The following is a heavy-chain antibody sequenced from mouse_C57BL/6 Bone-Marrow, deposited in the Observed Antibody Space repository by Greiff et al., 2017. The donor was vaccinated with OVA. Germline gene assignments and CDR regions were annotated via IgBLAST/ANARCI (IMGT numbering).Heavy chain of an antibody. Sequence: DVMLVESGGGLVKPGGSLKLSCAASGFTFSDYGMHWVRQAPEKGLEWVAYISSGSSTIYYADTVKGRFTIYRDNAKNTLFLQMTSLRSEDTAMYYCARPNGYYDFDYWGQGTTLTVSS. D-gene: IGHD2-3*01. V-gene: IGHV5-17*01. CDR1: GFTFSDYG. J-gene: IGHJ2*01. CDR2: ISSGSSTI. CDR3: ARPNGYYDFDY.